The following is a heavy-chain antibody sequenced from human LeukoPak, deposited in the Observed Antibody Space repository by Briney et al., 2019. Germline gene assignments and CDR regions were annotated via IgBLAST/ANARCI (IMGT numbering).Heavy chain of an antibody. J-gene: IGHJ5*02. Sequence: GGSLRLSRAASALTFSSSSMNWVRQAPGKGLEWVSSISSSSSYIYYADSVKGRFTISRDNAKNSLYLQMNSLGAEGSAVYYCARWRLETYAGDYDWDTWFDPWGQGTLVTVSS. CDR1: ALTFSSSS. D-gene: IGHD4-17*01. CDR2: ISSSSSYI. V-gene: IGHV3-21*01. CDR3: ARWRLETYAGDYDWDTWFDP.